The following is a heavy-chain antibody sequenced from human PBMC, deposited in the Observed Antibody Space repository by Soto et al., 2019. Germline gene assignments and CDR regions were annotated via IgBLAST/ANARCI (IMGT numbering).Heavy chain of an antibody. CDR3: ARGMTTVTTLDY. Sequence: QLQLQESGSGLVKPSQTLSLTCAVSGGSISSGGYSWSWIRQPPGKGLEWIGYVYHSGSTYYNPSLKSRVTISVARSNIQFSLKLSSVTAADTAVYYCARGMTTVTTLDYWGQGTLVTVSS. CDR1: GGSISSGGYS. D-gene: IGHD4-4*01. CDR2: VYHSGST. V-gene: IGHV4-30-2*01. J-gene: IGHJ4*02.